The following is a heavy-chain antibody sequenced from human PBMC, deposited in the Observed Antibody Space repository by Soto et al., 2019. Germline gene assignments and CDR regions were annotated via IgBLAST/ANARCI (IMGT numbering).Heavy chain of an antibody. CDR3: ACGSSSVRGRDSYYYYGMDV. Sequence: ASVKVSFKASGNTFTTLGISWVRQAPGQGLEWMGWISANNGNTNYAQKVQGRVTMTTDTSTSTVYMELTTLTSDDTAIYYCACGSSSVRGRDSYYYYGMDVWGQGTTVTVS. J-gene: IGHJ6*02. V-gene: IGHV1-18*01. CDR2: ISANNGNT. CDR1: GNTFTTLG. D-gene: IGHD6-6*01.